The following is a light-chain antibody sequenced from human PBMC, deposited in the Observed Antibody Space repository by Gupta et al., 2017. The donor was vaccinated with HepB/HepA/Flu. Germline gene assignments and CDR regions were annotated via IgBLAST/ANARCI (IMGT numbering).Light chain of an antibody. J-gene: IGKJ4*01. Sequence: EIVMTQSPATLSVSPGERATLSCRASQSVRSNLGWYQQKPGQAPRLLIYDASTRATGIPARFSGSGSGTEFTLTISSLQSEDFAVYYCQQYDNWPLTFGGGTKVKIK. V-gene: IGKV3-15*01. CDR3: QQYDNWPLT. CDR2: DAS. CDR1: QSVRSN.